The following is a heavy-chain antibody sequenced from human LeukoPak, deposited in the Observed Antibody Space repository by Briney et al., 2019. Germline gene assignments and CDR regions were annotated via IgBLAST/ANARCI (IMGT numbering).Heavy chain of an antibody. D-gene: IGHD2-2*01. CDR2: ISVYNGNT. J-gene: IGHJ3*02. CDR3: ARPRRCSSTTCTDAFDI. CDR1: GYTFTNYG. V-gene: IGHV1-18*01. Sequence: ASVTVSCKASGYTFTNYGISWVRQARGQGPEWMGWISVYNGNTNYAQRLQGRVTMTTDTSTSTAYMELRSLRSDDTAVYYCARPRRCSSTTCTDAFDIWGQGTMVTVSS.